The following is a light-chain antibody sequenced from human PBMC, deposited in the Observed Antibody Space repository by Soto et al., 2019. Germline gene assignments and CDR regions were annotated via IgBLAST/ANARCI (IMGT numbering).Light chain of an antibody. Sequence: QSVLTQPPSVSGAPGQRVTISCAGSSSNIGAGSDVHWYQQVPGTAPKLLIYFNTNRPSGVPDRFSGSKSGTSASLAIAGVQAEDEADDYCQSFDGGRSVWMFGGGTKLTVL. CDR2: FNT. V-gene: IGLV1-40*01. CDR1: SSNIGAGSD. CDR3: QSFDGGRSVWM. J-gene: IGLJ3*02.